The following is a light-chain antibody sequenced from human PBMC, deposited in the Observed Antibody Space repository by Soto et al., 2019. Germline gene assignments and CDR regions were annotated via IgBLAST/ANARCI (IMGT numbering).Light chain of an antibody. CDR1: QGISNW. CDR2: HAS. Sequence: DIQMTQSPSTLSASIGDTVTVACRASQGISNWLAWYQQKPGKAPKLLIFHASSLESGVPSRFSGSGSGTEFTLTISSLQSDDFATCYCQQYSSYPTFGQGTKVDIK. J-gene: IGKJ1*01. CDR3: QQYSSYPT. V-gene: IGKV1-5*01.